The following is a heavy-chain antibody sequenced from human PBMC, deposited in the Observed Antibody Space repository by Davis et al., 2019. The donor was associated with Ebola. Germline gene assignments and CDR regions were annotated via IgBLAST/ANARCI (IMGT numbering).Heavy chain of an antibody. J-gene: IGHJ4*02. Sequence: SVKVSCKASGFTFTSSAVQWVRQARGQRLEWIGWIVVGSGNTNYAQKFQERVTITRDMSTSTAYMELSSLRSEDTAVYYCAADLLDYYDSSGYYSFDYWGQGTLVTVSS. CDR1: GFTFTSSA. CDR3: AADLLDYYDSSGYYSFDY. CDR2: IVVGSGNT. V-gene: IGHV1-58*01. D-gene: IGHD3-22*01.